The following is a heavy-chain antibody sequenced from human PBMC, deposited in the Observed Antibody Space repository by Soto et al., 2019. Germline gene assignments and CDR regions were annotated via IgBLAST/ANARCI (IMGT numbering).Heavy chain of an antibody. D-gene: IGHD1-26*01. CDR3: ERGPPSGSFSLTPRY. CDR2: ISGQIAKT. J-gene: IGHJ4*02. Sequence: QVQLVQSGPEVKKPGASVKVSCKASGYSFHNFGIIWVRQAPGQGLEWMGWISGQIAKTNYAQKFQGKVTMTTDTSTSTAYMELNTLTYDATAMYYCERGPPSGSFSLTPRYWGQGTLVTVSS. CDR1: GYSFHNFG. V-gene: IGHV1-18*04.